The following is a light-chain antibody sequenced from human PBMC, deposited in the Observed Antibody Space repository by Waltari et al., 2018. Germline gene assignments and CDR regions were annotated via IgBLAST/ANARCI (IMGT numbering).Light chain of an antibody. Sequence: QSVLTQPPSVSGTPGQRVTISSSGSTPNTVAGHDLLWYPPHPGTAPKLLIYGNNNRPSGVPDRFSGSKSGTSASLAITGLQADDEADYFCQSFDNMLSGGVVFGGGTKLAVL. CDR1: TPNTVAGHD. CDR2: GNN. CDR3: QSFDNMLSGGVV. V-gene: IGLV1-40*01. J-gene: IGLJ2*01.